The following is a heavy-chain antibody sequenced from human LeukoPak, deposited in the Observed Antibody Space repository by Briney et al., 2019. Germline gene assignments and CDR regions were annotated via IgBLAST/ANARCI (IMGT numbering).Heavy chain of an antibody. CDR1: GGSISTYY. CDR3: ARSYGSGNYFDY. CDR2: IYYSGSA. Sequence: SETLSLTCTVPGGSISTYYWSWIRQPPGKGLEWIGYIYYSGSANYNPSLKSRVTISVATSKKQFSLKLSSMTAADTAVYYCARSYGSGNYFDYWGQGTLVTVSS. J-gene: IGHJ4*02. V-gene: IGHV4-59*01. D-gene: IGHD3-10*01.